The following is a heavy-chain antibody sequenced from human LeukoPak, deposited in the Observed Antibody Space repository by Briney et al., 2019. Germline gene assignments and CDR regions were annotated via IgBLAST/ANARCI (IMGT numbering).Heavy chain of an antibody. D-gene: IGHD3-9*01. V-gene: IGHV3-15*01. J-gene: IGHJ4*02. CDR3: AKVGLVLRYFDWLRDY. CDR1: GFTFSNAW. Sequence: GGSLRLSCAASGFTFSNAWMSWVRQAPGKGLEWVGRIKSKTDGGTTDYAAPVKGRFTISRDDSKNTLYLQMNSLRAEDTAVYYCAKVGLVLRYFDWLRDYWGQGTLVTVSS. CDR2: IKSKTDGGTT.